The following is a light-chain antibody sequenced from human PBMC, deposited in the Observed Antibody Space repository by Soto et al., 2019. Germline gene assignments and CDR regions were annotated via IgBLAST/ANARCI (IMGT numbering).Light chain of an antibody. Sequence: EIVLTQSPATLSLSPGERATLSCRASQSVSSYLAWYQQKPGQAPRLLIYDASNRATGIPARFSGSGSGTDLTHTISSLEPEDFAVYYCQQRSNWPPIFTFGPGTKVDIK. CDR1: QSVSSY. V-gene: IGKV3-11*01. CDR3: QQRSNWPPIFT. CDR2: DAS. J-gene: IGKJ3*01.